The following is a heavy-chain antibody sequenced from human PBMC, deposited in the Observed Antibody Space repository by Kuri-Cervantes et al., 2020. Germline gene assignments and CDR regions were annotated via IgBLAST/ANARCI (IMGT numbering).Heavy chain of an antibody. CDR1: GGSISSYY. D-gene: IGHD1-14*01. CDR3: ARVFRTRPEYYFDY. V-gene: IGHV4-39*07. CDR2: IYYSGST. Sequence: SETLSLTCTVSGGSISSYYWGWIRQPPGKGLEWIGSIYYSGSTYYNPSLKSRVTISVDTSKNQFSLKLSSVTAADTAVYYCARVFRTRPEYYFDYWGQGTLVTVSS. J-gene: IGHJ4*02.